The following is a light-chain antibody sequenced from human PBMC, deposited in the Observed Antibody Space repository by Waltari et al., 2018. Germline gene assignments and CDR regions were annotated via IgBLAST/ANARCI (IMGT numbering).Light chain of an antibody. CDR2: DTD. V-gene: IGLV1-47*01. J-gene: IGLJ2*01. CDR3: AAWDDSRSVV. Sequence: QSLLTQSPSASGTPGQRVSHSCPGRSSNIGNNHVYWYQHFPGTAPRLLIYDTDRRPSGVPERFSASKSGTSASLAISGLRSEDEADYYCAAWDDSRSVVFGGGT. CDR1: SSNIGNNH.